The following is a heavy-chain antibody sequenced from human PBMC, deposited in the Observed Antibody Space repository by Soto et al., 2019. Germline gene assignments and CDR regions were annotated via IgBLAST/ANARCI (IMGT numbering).Heavy chain of an antibody. CDR3: ARVRGTAGKRYFDY. Sequence: SETLSLTCTVSGGSMIAYYWNWMRQPPGKGLQRIGYTYYSGSTTYNPSLKSRVTISVDSSKNQFSLKLDSVTPADTAAYYCARVRGTAGKRYFDYWGPGTLVTVSS. D-gene: IGHD6-13*01. CDR2: TYYSGST. CDR1: GGSMIAYY. J-gene: IGHJ4*02. V-gene: IGHV4-59*01.